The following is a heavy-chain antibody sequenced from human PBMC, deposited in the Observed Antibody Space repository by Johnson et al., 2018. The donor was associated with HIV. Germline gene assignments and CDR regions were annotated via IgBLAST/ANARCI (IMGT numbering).Heavy chain of an antibody. J-gene: IGHJ3*02. V-gene: IGHV3-30*18. CDR2: ISYDGNNT. CDR1: GFTFSSYG. CDR3: AKTDMAVDAFDI. Sequence: QVQLVESGGGLVKPGGSLRLSCAASGFTFSSYGMHWVRQAPGKGLEWVAVISYDGNNTYYADSVKGRFTISRDNSKNTLYLQMNSLRAEDTAVYYCAKTDMAVDAFDIWGQGTMVTVSS. D-gene: IGHD5-24*01.